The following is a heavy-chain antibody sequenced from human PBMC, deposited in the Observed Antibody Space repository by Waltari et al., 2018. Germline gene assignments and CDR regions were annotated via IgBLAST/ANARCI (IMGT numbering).Heavy chain of an antibody. CDR1: GYTFTDYY. CDR3: AIWVRDSSGRLDY. CDR2: VDPEEGET. Sequence: EVQLVQSGAEVKKPGATVKISCKVSGYTFTDYYMHWVQQAPGKGREWMGLVDPEEGETINAEKFQGIVTITADTSTDTAYMELSSLRSEDTAVYYCAIWVRDSSGRLDYWGQGTLVTVSS. V-gene: IGHV1-69-2*01. J-gene: IGHJ4*02. D-gene: IGHD3-22*01.